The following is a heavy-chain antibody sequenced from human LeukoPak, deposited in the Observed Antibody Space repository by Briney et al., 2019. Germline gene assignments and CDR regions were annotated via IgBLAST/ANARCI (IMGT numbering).Heavy chain of an antibody. V-gene: IGHV3-7*05. CDR2: IKQDGSEK. CDR3: ARDPYSSSWSYGMDV. J-gene: IGHJ6*02. D-gene: IGHD6-13*01. CDR1: GFTFSSYG. Sequence: GGSLRLSCTASGFTFSSYGMSWVRQTPEKGLEWVANIKQDGSEKVCVDSVKGRFTISRDNAKSSLYLQMSGLRAEDTAVYYCARDPYSSSWSYGMDVWGQGTTVTVSS.